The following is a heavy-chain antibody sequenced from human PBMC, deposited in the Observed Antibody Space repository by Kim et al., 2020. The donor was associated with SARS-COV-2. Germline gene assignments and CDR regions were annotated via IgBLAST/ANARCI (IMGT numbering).Heavy chain of an antibody. CDR2: IRSKAYGGTT. D-gene: IGHD3-10*01. J-gene: IGHJ6*02. CDR1: GFTFGDYA. V-gene: IGHV3-49*03. Sequence: GGSLRLSCTASGFTFGDYAMSWFRQAPGKGLVWVGFIRSKAYGGTTEYAASVKGRFTISRDDSKSIAYLQMNSLKTEDTAVYYCTPAQWFGEINPYYYYYSGMDVWGQGTTVTVSS. CDR3: TPAQWFGEINPYYYYYSGMDV.